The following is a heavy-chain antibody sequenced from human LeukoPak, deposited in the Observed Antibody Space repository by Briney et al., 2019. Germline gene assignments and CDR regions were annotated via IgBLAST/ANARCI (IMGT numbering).Heavy chain of an antibody. Sequence: PSETLSLTCTVSGGSISSYYWSWIRQPPGKGLEWIGYIYYSGSTNYNPSLKSRVTISVDTSKNQFSLKLSSVTAADTAVYYCARRFERDAFDIWGQGTMVTVS. V-gene: IGHV4-59*01. CDR1: GGSISSYY. D-gene: IGHD3-16*01. CDR2: IYYSGST. J-gene: IGHJ3*02. CDR3: ARRFERDAFDI.